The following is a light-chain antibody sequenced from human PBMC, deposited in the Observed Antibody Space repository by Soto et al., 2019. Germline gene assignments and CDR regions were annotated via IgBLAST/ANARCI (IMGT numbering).Light chain of an antibody. V-gene: IGLV2-23*01. CDR2: EDI. CDR1: SSDVGTYNL. CDR3: CSYAGSSTLGV. Sequence: QSVLSQPASVSGSPGQSITISCTGTSSDVGTYNLVSWYQHHPGKAPKLMIYEDIKRPSGVSNRFSGSKSGNTASLTISGLQAEDEADYYCCSYAGSSTLGVFGGGTKVTVL. J-gene: IGLJ3*02.